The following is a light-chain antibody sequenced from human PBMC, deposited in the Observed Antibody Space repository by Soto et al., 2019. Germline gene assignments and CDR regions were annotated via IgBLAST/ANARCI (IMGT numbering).Light chain of an antibody. V-gene: IGKV1-39*01. J-gene: IGKJ4*01. Sequence: IQMTQSPSSLSASVGERVTITCRASQRIRTDLNWYQQRPGKAPKVLIYVASTLQTGVPSRFSGSSSGTDFNLTITSLQPEDFALYYCQQSYKIPHTFGGGTRVEIK. CDR2: VAS. CDR3: QQSYKIPHT. CDR1: QRIRTD.